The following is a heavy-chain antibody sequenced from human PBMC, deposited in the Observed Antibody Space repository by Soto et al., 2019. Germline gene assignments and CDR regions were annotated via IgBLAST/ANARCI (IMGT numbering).Heavy chain of an antibody. J-gene: IGHJ4*02. D-gene: IGHD3-22*01. CDR2: IYYSGTT. CDR1: GAAVSSDF. V-gene: IGHV4-59*08. CDR3: GAYDSSGYI. Sequence: PSETLRLTCTASGAAVSSDFWDWIRQSPGKGLEWIAYIYYSGTTYYNPSLKSRVTMSVDTSKNQFSLKLSSVTAADAAVYYCGAYDSSGYIWGQGTQVTVSS.